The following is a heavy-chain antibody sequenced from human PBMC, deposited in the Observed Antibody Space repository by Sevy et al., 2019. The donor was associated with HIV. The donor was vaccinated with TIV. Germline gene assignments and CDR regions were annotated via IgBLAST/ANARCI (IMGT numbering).Heavy chain of an antibody. J-gene: IGHJ3*01. Sequence: GGSLRLSCAASGFTFNTHAMNWVRQAPGKGLEWVSVISGPGYGTNYADSVKGRFTISRDNSKNTLYRQMNSLRDADTAVYYCAKALNPALESMLEVNLRSLKGFDVWGQGTMVTVSS. CDR3: AKALNPALESMLEVNLRSLKGFDV. D-gene: IGHD3-22*01. V-gene: IGHV3-23*01. CDR2: ISGPGYGT. CDR1: GFTFNTHA.